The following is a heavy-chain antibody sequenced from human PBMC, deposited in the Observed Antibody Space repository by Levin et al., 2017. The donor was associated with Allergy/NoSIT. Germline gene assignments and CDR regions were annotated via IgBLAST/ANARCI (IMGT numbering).Heavy chain of an antibody. Sequence: GGSLRLSCAASGFTFNSYAMSWVRQAPGKGLEWVSAISGSGGSTYYADSVKGRFTISRDNSKNTLYLQMNSLRAEDTAVYYCAKFGDSSGYSPGVYYYYGMDGWGQGTTVTVSS. J-gene: IGHJ6*02. D-gene: IGHD3-22*01. CDR1: GFTFNSYA. CDR3: AKFGDSSGYSPGVYYYYGMDG. V-gene: IGHV3-23*01. CDR2: ISGSGGST.